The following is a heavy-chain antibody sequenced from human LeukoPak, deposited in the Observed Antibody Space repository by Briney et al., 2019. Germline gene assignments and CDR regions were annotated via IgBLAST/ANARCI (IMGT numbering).Heavy chain of an antibody. D-gene: IGHD3-10*01. CDR3: ARGGTMVRGVPNWFDP. CDR2: INPSGGST. CDR1: GYTFTSYY. V-gene: IGHV1-46*01. J-gene: IGHJ5*02. Sequence: ASVKVSCKASGYTFTSYYMHWVRQAPGQGLEWMGIINPSGGSTSYAQKFQGRVTMTRDTSTSTVYMELSSLRSEDTAVYYCARGGTMVRGVPNWFDPWGQGTLVTVSS.